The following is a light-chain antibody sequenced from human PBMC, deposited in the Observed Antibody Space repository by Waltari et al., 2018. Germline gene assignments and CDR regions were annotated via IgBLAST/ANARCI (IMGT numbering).Light chain of an antibody. Sequence: EAMMTHSPATLSVSPGDRATLSCRASQSVSNNVAWFQQKPGQAPSLLIYDASTRATGVPARFSGSGSGTEFTLTISSLQTEDFAVYYCQQYNNWPLYTFGQGTKLEIK. J-gene: IGKJ2*01. CDR3: QQYNNWPLYT. CDR2: DAS. V-gene: IGKV3-15*01. CDR1: QSVSNN.